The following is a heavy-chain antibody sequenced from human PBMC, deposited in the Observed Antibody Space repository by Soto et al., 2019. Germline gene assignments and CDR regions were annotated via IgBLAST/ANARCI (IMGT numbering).Heavy chain of an antibody. CDR1: GFTFSAYT. Sequence: GGSLRLSCAASGFTFSAYTMHWVRQAPGKGLEWVSCISSISSGAYYADSLKGRFTISRDNAKHSLYLQMNSLRDEDTAMYYCARAFTGDAFDIWGQGTMVTVSS. CDR3: ARAFTGDAFDI. V-gene: IGHV3-48*02. J-gene: IGHJ3*02. CDR2: ISSISSGA.